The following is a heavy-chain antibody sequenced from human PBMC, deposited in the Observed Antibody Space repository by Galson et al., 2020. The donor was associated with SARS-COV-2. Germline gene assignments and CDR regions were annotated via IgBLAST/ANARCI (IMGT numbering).Heavy chain of an antibody. CDR2: IYYSGST. D-gene: IGHD3-10*01. CDR1: GGSVSSGSYY. V-gene: IGHV4-61*01. CDR3: ARDSITMVQGVIYYYYMDV. J-gene: IGHJ6*03. Sequence: SETLSLTCTVSGGSVSSGSYYWSWIRQPPGKGLEWIGYIYYSGSTNYNPSLKSRVTISVDTSKNQFSLKLSSVTAADTAVYYCARDSITMVQGVIYYYYMDVWGKGTTVTVSS.